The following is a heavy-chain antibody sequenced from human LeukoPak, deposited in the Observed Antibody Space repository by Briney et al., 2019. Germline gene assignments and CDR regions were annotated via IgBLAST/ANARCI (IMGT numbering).Heavy chain of an antibody. CDR3: ARSGGYSSPQNY. V-gene: IGHV4-59*01. Sequence: SETLSLTCTVSGGSISNYYWSWIRQPPGKGLEWIGYIYYSGTTNYNPSLKSRVTISVDTSKSQFSLKLNSVTAADTAVYYCARSGGYSSPQNYWGQGTLVTVSS. D-gene: IGHD6-19*01. J-gene: IGHJ4*02. CDR2: IYYSGTT. CDR1: GGSISNYY.